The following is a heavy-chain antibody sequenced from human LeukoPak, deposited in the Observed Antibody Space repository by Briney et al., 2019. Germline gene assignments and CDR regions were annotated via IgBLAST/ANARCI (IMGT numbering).Heavy chain of an antibody. CDR2: INHSGST. CDR3: ARNSHYYDSSGFNY. Sequence: SETLSLTCAVYGGSFSAYYWSWIRQPPGKGLERIGEINHSGSTNYNPSLKSRVTISVDTSKNQFSLKLRSVTAADTAVYYCARNSHYYDSSGFNYWGQGTLVTVSS. J-gene: IGHJ4*02. D-gene: IGHD3-22*01. V-gene: IGHV4-34*01. CDR1: GGSFSAYY.